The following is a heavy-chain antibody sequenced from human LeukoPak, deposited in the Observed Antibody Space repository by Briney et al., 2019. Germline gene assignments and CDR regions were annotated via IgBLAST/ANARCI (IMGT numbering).Heavy chain of an antibody. V-gene: IGHV1-46*01. CDR3: ARDYYDSSGYYERFDY. Sequence: ASVKVSCKASGYTFTSYYMHWVRQAPGQGLEWMGIINPSGGSTSYAQKFQGRVTMTRDTSTSTVYMELSSLRSEDTAVYYCARDYYDSSGYYERFDYWGQGTLVTVSS. CDR1: GYTFTSYY. CDR2: INPSGGST. D-gene: IGHD3-22*01. J-gene: IGHJ4*02.